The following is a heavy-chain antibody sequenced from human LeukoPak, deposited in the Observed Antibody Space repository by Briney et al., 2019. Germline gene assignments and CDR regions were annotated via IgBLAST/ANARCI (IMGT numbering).Heavy chain of an antibody. CDR2: IYYSGST. CDR3: ARLASGSYGPLTPFDY. CDR1: GGSISSYY. J-gene: IGHJ4*02. D-gene: IGHD1-26*01. V-gene: IGHV4-59*08. Sequence: SETLSLTCTVSGGSISSYYWSWIRQPPGKGLERMGDIYYSGSTNYNPSLKSRVTISVDTSKNQFSLRLSSVTAADTAVYYSARLASGSYGPLTPFDYWGQGTLVTVSS.